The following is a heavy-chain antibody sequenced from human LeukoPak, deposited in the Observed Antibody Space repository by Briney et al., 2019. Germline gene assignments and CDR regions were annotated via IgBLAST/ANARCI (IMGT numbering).Heavy chain of an antibody. CDR3: AKAAYGDYVGALDI. D-gene: IGHD4-17*01. CDR2: ISGSGAGK. Sequence: GGSLRLSCAASGFTFSKYAMSWVRQAPGKGLEWVSSISGSGAGKFYAAPVKGRFTTSRDNSKNTLYVQMNSLRAEDTAVYYCAKAAYGDYVGALDIWGQGTMVIVSS. V-gene: IGHV3-23*01. CDR1: GFTFSKYA. J-gene: IGHJ3*02.